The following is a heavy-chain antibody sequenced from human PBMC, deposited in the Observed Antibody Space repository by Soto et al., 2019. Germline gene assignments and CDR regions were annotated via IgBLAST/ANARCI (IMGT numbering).Heavy chain of an antibody. CDR3: ARDGIGGTDFRGFLDY. V-gene: IGHV3-33*01. J-gene: IGHJ4*02. CDR2: IRFDGTDE. Sequence: QVLLVESGGGVAQPGRSLRLSCAASKSIFTGYGMHWVRQTPGKGLEWVAVIRFDGTDEHYADSVKGRFTIPRDNSKNMLYLQMNSLRVEDTALYYCARDGIGGTDFRGFLDYWGQGTLVTVSS. CDR1: KSIFTGYG. D-gene: IGHD1-1*01.